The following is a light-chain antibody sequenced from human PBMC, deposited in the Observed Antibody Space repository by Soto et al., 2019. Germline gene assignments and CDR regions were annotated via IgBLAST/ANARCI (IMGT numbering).Light chain of an antibody. V-gene: IGKV3-20*01. CDR1: QSINSAH. CDR3: QHYDGSPLT. Sequence: EVILTQSPGTLSLSPGERGTLSCRASQSINSAHLVWYQQKPGQAPRLLIYGAYSRATGIPDRFSGSGSGTDFTLTISRLEPEDFAAYYCQHYDGSPLTFGGGTKVELK. J-gene: IGKJ4*01. CDR2: GAY.